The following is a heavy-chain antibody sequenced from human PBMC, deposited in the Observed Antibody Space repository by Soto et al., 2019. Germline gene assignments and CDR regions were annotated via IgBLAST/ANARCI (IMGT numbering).Heavy chain of an antibody. V-gene: IGHV4-59*01. CDR2: IYYSGST. D-gene: IGHD3-10*01. CDR3: ARRYGSAFDI. Sequence: PSETLSLTCTVSGGSISSYYWSWIRQPPGKGLEWIGYIYYSGSTNYNPPLKSRVTISVDTSKNQFSLKLSSVTAADTAVYYCARRYGSAFDIWGQGTMVTVSS. J-gene: IGHJ3*02. CDR1: GGSISSYY.